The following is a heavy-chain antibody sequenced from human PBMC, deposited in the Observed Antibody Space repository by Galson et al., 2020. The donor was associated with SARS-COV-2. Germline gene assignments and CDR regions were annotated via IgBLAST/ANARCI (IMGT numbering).Heavy chain of an antibody. CDR1: GGSISSSSYY. J-gene: IGHJ5*02. D-gene: IGHD2-2*02. Sequence: SETLSLTCTVSGGSISSSSYYWGWIRQPPGKGLEWIGSIYYSGSTYYNPSLKSRVTISVDTSKNQFSLKLSSVTAADTAVYYCARHGDVVVPAAIAFDPWGQGTLVTVSS. CDR2: IYYSGST. CDR3: ARHGDVVVPAAIAFDP. V-gene: IGHV4-39*01.